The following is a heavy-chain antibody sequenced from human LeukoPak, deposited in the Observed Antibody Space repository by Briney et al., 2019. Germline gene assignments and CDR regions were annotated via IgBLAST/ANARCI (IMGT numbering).Heavy chain of an antibody. CDR1: GYTFTIYG. CDR2: ISPNNGDT. D-gene: IGHD5-24*01. V-gene: IGHV1-18*01. CDR3: ARDGGREVATITPNWFDP. Sequence: ASVKVSSKDSGYTFTIYGISCVRQAPGQGLEWTGWISPNNGDTKYAQKLQGRVTMTTDTSTNTAYMELRSLTSADTAVYFCARDGGREVATITPNWFDPWGQGTLVTVSS. J-gene: IGHJ5*02.